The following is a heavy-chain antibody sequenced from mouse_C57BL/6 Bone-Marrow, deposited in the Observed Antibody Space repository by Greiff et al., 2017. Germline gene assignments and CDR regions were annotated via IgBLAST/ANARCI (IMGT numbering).Heavy chain of an antibody. CDR1: GFNIKDDY. CDR3: TTYLPYYFDY. V-gene: IGHV14-4*01. D-gene: IGHD2-1*01. CDR2: IDPENGDT. Sequence: EVQLQQSGAELVRPGASVKLSCTASGFNIKDDYMHWVKQRPEQGLEWIGWIDPENGDTEYASKFQGKATITADTSSNTAYLQLSSLTSEDTAVFYWTTYLPYYFDYWGQGTTLTVSS. J-gene: IGHJ2*01.